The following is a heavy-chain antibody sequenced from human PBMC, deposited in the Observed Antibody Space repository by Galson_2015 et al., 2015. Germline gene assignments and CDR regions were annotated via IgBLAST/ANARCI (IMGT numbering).Heavy chain of an antibody. CDR1: GGTFGSDA. Sequence: SVKVSCKASGGTFGSDAISWVRQAPGQGLEWMGRIVPLAGLVYSERKFRDRLTLTADTSTSTAYMQLSNLRSEDSALYYCARDRGAVNHWFDPWGQGTLITVSS. CDR3: ARDRGAVNHWFDP. CDR2: IVPLAGLV. J-gene: IGHJ5*02. D-gene: IGHD3-10*01. V-gene: IGHV1-69*04.